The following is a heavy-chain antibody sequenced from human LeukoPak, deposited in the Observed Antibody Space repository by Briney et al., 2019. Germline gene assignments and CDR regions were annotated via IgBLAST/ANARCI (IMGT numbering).Heavy chain of an antibody. CDR3: ARISVEYSSSYAPFDY. Sequence: GGSLRLSCAASEFIFHDFAMHWVRQAPGKGLEWVAGISWDSDAMHYADSVKGRFTISRDNAKNSLYLQMNSLRAEDTAVYYCARISVEYSSSYAPFDYWGQGTLVTVSS. CDR1: EFIFHDFA. D-gene: IGHD6-6*01. CDR2: ISWDSDAM. J-gene: IGHJ4*02. V-gene: IGHV3-9*01.